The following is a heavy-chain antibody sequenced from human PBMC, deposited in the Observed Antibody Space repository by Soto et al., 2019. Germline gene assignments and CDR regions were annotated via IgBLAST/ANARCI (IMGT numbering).Heavy chain of an antibody. CDR3: ARDRYCSSTSCYGHAFDI. Sequence: GGSLRLCCAACGFTFSSYSMNWVRQAPGKGLEWVSSISSSSSYIYYADSVKGRFTISRDNAKNSLYLQMNSLRAEDTAVYYCARDRYCSSTSCYGHAFDIWGQGTMVTVSS. V-gene: IGHV3-21*01. CDR1: GFTFSSYS. J-gene: IGHJ3*02. CDR2: ISSSSSYI. D-gene: IGHD2-2*01.